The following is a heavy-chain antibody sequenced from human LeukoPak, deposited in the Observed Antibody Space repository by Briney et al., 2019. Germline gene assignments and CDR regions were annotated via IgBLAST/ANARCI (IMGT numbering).Heavy chain of an antibody. CDR2: IYYSGTT. CDR1: GGSISTYY. V-gene: IGHV4-59*01. Sequence: SETLSITCTVSGGSISTYYWSWVRQPPGKGLEWIGYIYYSGTTNYNPSLKSRVTISVDTSKNQFSLKLSSVTAADTALYYCARGLVALYSFDYWGQGTLVTVSS. J-gene: IGHJ4*02. D-gene: IGHD5-12*01. CDR3: ARGLVALYSFDY.